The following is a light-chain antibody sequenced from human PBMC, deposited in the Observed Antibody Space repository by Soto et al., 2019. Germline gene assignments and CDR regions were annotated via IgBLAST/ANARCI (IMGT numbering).Light chain of an antibody. CDR2: EVN. Sequence: QSALTPPPSASGSPGQSVTISCTGTSSDLGGYNSVSWYQQHPGKAPRLMIYEVNKRPSGVPDRFSGSKSGYTASLTVSGLQTEDEAFYYCSSSAGIYHYLVFGGGTKLTVL. V-gene: IGLV2-8*01. J-gene: IGLJ3*02. CDR3: SSSAGIYHYLV. CDR1: SSDLGGYNS.